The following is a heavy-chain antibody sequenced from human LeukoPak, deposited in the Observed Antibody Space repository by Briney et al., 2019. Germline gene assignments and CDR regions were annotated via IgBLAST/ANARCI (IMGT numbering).Heavy chain of an antibody. J-gene: IGHJ5*02. CDR3: ASSFDDILTGYWYNWFDP. CDR1: GGTFSSYA. CDR2: IIPILGIA. D-gene: IGHD3-9*01. V-gene: IGHV1-69*04. Sequence: SVKVSCKAPGGTFSSYAISWVRQAPGQGLEWMGRIIPILGIANYAQKFQGRVTITADKSTSTAYMGLSSLRSEDTAVYYCASSFDDILTGYWYNWFDPWGQGTLVTVSS.